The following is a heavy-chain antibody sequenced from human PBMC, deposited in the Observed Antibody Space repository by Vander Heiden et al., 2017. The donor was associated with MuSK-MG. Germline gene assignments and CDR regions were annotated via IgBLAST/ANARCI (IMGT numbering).Heavy chain of an antibody. CDR2: IIPLFRTT. D-gene: IGHD6-13*01. J-gene: IGHJ4*02. Sequence: QVQLVQSGAEVKKPGSSMKVSCTASGGTFSSFSLSWVRQTPGQGLEWMGGIIPLFRTTNYTQKFQGRVTISADESTSTVFLEVSRLTSDDTAVYYCARDGYEGVGRAFDFWGQGTLVTVSS. CDR3: ARDGYEGVGRAFDF. V-gene: IGHV1-69*12. CDR1: GGTFSSFS.